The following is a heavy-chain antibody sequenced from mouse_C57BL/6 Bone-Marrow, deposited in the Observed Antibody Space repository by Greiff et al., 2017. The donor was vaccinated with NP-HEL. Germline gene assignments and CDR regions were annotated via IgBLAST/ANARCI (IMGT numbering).Heavy chain of an antibody. V-gene: IGHV5-4*03. Sequence: EVKLVESGGGLVKPGGSLKLSCAASGFTFSSYAMSWVRQTPEKRLEWVATISDGGSYTYYPDNVKGRFTISRDNAKNNLYLQMSHLKSEDKAMYYCARVIYYGFAYWGQGTLVTVSA. CDR1: GFTFSSYA. J-gene: IGHJ3*01. CDR2: ISDGGSYT. D-gene: IGHD2-1*01. CDR3: ARVIYYGFAY.